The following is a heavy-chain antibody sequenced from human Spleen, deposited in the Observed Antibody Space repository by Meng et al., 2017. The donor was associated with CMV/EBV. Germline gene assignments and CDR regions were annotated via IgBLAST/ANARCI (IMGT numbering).Heavy chain of an antibody. D-gene: IGHD3-3*01. J-gene: IGHJ4*02. CDR2: IRSKAYGGTT. CDR3: TRDYDFWSGYSREENFDY. V-gene: IGHV3-49*04. CDR1: GFTFSDYA. Sequence: GESLKISCTASGFTFSDYALSWVRQAPGKGLEWVGFIRSKAYGGTTEYAASVKGRFTISRDDSKSIAYLQMNSLKTEDTAVYYCTRDYDFWSGYSREENFDYWGQGTLVTVSS.